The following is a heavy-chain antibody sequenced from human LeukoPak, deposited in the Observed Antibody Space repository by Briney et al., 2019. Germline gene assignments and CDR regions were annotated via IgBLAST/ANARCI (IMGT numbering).Heavy chain of an antibody. CDR2: FDPEDGET. J-gene: IGHJ3*02. CDR3: ATGGYYGSGSYVAAFDI. D-gene: IGHD3-10*01. Sequence: ASVKVSCKVSGYTLTELSIHWVRQAPGKGLEWMGGFDPEDGETIYAQKFQGRVTMTEDTSTDTAYMELSSLRSEDTAVYYCATGGYYGSGSYVAAFDIWGQGTMVTVSS. CDR1: GYTLTELS. V-gene: IGHV1-24*01.